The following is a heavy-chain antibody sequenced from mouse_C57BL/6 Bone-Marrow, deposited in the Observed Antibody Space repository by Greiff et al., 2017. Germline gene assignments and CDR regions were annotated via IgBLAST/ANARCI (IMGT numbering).Heavy chain of an antibody. V-gene: IGHV1-50*01. CDR1: GYTFTSYW. J-gene: IGHJ1*03. CDR2: IDPSDSYT. Sequence: QVQLKQPGAELVKPGASVKLSCKASGYTFTSYWMQWVKQRPGQGLEWIGEIDPSDSYTNYNQKFKGKATLTVDTSSSTAYMQLSSLTSEDSAVYYCARVGYFDVWGTGTTVTVSS. CDR3: ARVGYFDV.